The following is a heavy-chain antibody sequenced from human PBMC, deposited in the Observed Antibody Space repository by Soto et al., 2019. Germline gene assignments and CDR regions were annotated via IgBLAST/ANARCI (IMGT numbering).Heavy chain of an antibody. D-gene: IGHD6-13*01. CDR2: IGTAGDT. Sequence: EVQLVESGGGLVQPGGSLRLSCAASGFTFSSYDMHWVRQATGKGLEWVSAIGTAGDTYYTGSVKGRFTISSETAKYSFYLQMNRLRAGDTAVYYCARGDYSISWYYFYYLGQGTLVTVSS. CDR3: ARGDYSISWYYFYY. V-gene: IGHV3-13*04. CDR1: GFTFSSYD. J-gene: IGHJ4*02.